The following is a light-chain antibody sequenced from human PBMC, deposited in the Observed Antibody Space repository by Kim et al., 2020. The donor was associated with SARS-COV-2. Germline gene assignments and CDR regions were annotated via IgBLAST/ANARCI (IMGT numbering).Light chain of an antibody. J-gene: IGKJ4*01. CDR1: QSVSSN. CDR2: GAS. Sequence: SGAPEERATLSRRASQSVSSNLAWYQQKPGQAPRLLIYGASTRATGIPARFSGSGSGTEFTLTISSLQSEDFAVYYCQQYNNWLTFGGGTKVDIK. V-gene: IGKV3-15*01. CDR3: QQYNNWLT.